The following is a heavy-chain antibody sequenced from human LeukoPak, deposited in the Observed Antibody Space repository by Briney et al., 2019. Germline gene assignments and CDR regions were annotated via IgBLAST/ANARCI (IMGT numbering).Heavy chain of an antibody. Sequence: ASVKVSCKASGYTFTSYGISWVRQAPGQGLEWMGWINPNSGGTNYAQKFQGRVTMTRDTSISTAYMELSRLRSDDTAVYYCARDGPRYYDFWSGYYTLDYWGQGTLVTVSS. D-gene: IGHD3-3*01. CDR3: ARDGPRYYDFWSGYYTLDY. CDR2: INPNSGGT. V-gene: IGHV1-2*02. CDR1: GYTFTSYG. J-gene: IGHJ4*02.